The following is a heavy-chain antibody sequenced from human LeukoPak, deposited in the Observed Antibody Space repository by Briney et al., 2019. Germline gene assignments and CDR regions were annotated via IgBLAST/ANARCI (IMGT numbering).Heavy chain of an antibody. CDR3: ARDKTRKYCSGGSCLFDY. CDR1: RFTFTSSA. J-gene: IGHJ4*02. CDR2: IVVGSGNT. Sequence: GTSVKVSCKASRFTFTSSAMQWVRRARGQRREWIGWIVVGSGNTNYAQKFQGRVTITTDESTSTADMERSSLRSEDTAVYYCARDKTRKYCSGGSCLFDYWGQGTLVTVSS. D-gene: IGHD2-15*01. V-gene: IGHV1-58*02.